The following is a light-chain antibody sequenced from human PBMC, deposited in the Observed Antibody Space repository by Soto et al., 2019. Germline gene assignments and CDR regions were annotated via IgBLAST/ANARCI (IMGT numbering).Light chain of an antibody. CDR1: NIGSKS. CDR2: YDS. J-gene: IGLJ1*01. CDR3: KLWDSSSYPYV. V-gene: IGLV3-21*04. Sequence: SYELTQPPSVSVAPGKTARITCGGNNIGSKSVHWYQQKPGQAPVLVIYYDSDRPSGIPERFSGSNSGNTATLTISRVEAGDEADYYCKLWDSSSYPYVFGTGTKLTVL.